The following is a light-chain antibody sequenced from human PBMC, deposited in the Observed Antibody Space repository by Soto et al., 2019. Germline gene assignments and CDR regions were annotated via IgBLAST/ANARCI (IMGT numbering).Light chain of an antibody. CDR3: QSFDSSLSCYV. V-gene: IGLV1-40*01. Sequence: QAVLTQPPSVSGAPGQRATISGTGSKSDIGAGYDVHWYQQFPGAAPKLLIYGNTNRPSGVPDRFSGSRSGTSASLAITGLQAEDEADYFCQSFDSSLSCYVFGTGTKVTVL. J-gene: IGLJ1*01. CDR2: GNT. CDR1: KSDIGAGYD.